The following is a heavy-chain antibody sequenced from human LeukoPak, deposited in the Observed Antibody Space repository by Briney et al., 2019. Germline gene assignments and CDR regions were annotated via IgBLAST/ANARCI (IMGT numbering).Heavy chain of an antibody. J-gene: IGHJ5*02. Sequence: GGSLRLSCAASGFTFSSYSMNWVRQAPGKGLEWVSSITSSSSYIYYADSVKGRFTISRDNAKNSLYLQMNSLRAEDTAVYYCARGRYDSSGYYHGPDWFDPWGQGTLVTVSS. V-gene: IGHV3-21*01. CDR2: ITSSSSYI. CDR3: ARGRYDSSGYYHGPDWFDP. CDR1: GFTFSSYS. D-gene: IGHD3-22*01.